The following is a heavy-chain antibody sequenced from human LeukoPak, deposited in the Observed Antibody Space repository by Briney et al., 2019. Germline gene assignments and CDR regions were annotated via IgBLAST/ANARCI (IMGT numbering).Heavy chain of an antibody. CDR2: IYHSGST. Sequence: RTSEALSLTCTVSGYSISSGYYWGWIRQPPGKGLEWIGSIYHSGSTYYNPSLKSRVTISVDTSKNQFSLKLSSVTAADTAVYYCASQRWSDDYYFDYWGQGTLVTVSS. V-gene: IGHV4-38-2*02. D-gene: IGHD4-23*01. CDR3: ASQRWSDDYYFDY. J-gene: IGHJ4*02. CDR1: GYSISSGYY.